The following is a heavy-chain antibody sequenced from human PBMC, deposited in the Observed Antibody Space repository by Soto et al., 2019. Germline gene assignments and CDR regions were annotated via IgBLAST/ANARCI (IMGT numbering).Heavy chain of an antibody. D-gene: IGHD3-22*01. CDR2: ISGSGDRT. J-gene: IGHJ4*02. CDR1: GITISNYP. Sequence: EVQLLESGGGLVQPGGSLRLSCAASGITISNYPMSWVRQAPGKGLDWVSGISGSGDRTYYADSAKGRFSISKDISKNSLSLQLDSLGVEDRAVYFCVKDDGGYTSTAPHWGQGTLGTVSS. V-gene: IGHV3-23*01. CDR3: VKDDGGYTSTAPH.